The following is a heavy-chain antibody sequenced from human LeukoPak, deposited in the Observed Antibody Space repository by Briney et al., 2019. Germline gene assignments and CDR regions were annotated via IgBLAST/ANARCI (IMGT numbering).Heavy chain of an antibody. D-gene: IGHD3-3*01. CDR1: GYTFTSYG. V-gene: IGHV1-18*01. J-gene: IGHJ5*02. CDR3: AREVTYYDFWSGYSGGTNWFDP. CDR2: ISAYNGNT. Sequence: ASVKVSCKASGYTFTSYGISWVRQAPGQGLEWMGWISAYNGNTNYAQKLQGRVTMTTDTSTSTAYMELRSLRSDDTAVYYCAREVTYYDFWSGYSGGTNWFDPWGQGTLVTVSS.